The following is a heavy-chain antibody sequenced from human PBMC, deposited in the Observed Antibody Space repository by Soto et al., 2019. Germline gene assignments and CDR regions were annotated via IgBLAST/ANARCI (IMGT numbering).Heavy chain of an antibody. CDR3: ARERRTTRDAFDI. V-gene: IGHV1-46*01. CDR1: GYTFTSYY. J-gene: IGHJ3*02. Sequence: QVQLVQSGAEVKKPGASVKVSCKASGYTFTSYYMHWVRQAPGQGLEWMGIINPSGGSTSYAQKFQSRVTMTRDTSTSTVYMELSNLRSEDTAVYYCARERRTTRDAFDIWGQGTMVTVSS. D-gene: IGHD1-7*01. CDR2: INPSGGST.